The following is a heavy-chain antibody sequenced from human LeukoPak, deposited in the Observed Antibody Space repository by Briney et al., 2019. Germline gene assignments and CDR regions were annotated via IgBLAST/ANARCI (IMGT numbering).Heavy chain of an antibody. Sequence: PGGSPRLSRIASGFTLCSFEKSWVRQAPGKGLEWVSYISSSSGIFYADSVKGRFTISRDNAKNSLYLQMNSLRAEDTAVYYCARGFSYWGQGTLVTVSS. CDR3: ARGFSY. CDR1: GFTLCSFE. V-gene: IGHV3-48*03. J-gene: IGHJ4*02. CDR2: ISSSSGI.